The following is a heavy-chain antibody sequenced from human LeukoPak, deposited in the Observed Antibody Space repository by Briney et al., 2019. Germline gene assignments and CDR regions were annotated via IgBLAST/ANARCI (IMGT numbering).Heavy chain of an antibody. CDR1: GYIFNTYG. CDR2: VNTYLGTT. Sequence: GASVKVSCEASGYIFNTYGISWVRQAPGQGLEWMGWVNTYLGTTKYSEKIQDRVTMTTDTSTSTAYMELRSLSSDDTAMYYCARTRGVLGGGKVDYYDFWGQGTLITVSS. CDR3: ARTRGVLGGGKVDYYDF. J-gene: IGHJ4*02. D-gene: IGHD4-23*01. V-gene: IGHV1-18*01.